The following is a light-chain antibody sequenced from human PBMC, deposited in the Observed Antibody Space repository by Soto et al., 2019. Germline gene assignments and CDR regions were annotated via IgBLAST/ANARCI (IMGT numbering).Light chain of an antibody. V-gene: IGKV3-15*01. CDR1: QNVRSN. Sequence: IVLTQSPCTLSSSPWERSTLSCRASQNVRSNLAWYQQKPGQAPRLLIFGASTRATGIPARFSGTGSGTEFTLTISSLQSEDFAVYYCQQYNTWPPITFGQGTRLEIK. J-gene: IGKJ5*01. CDR3: QQYNTWPPIT. CDR2: GAS.